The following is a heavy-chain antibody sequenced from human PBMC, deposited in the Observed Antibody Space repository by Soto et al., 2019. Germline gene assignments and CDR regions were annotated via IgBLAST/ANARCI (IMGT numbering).Heavy chain of an antibody. CDR2: IKQDGSEK. CDR1: GFTFSSYW. D-gene: IGHD2-2*01. V-gene: IGHV3-7*01. CDR3: ARGVRYCSSTSCYWNYYYYYMDV. J-gene: IGHJ6*03. Sequence: GGSLRLSCAASGFTFSSYWMSWVRQAPGKGLEWVANIKQDGSEKYYVDSVKGRFTISRDNAKNSLYLQMNSLRAEDTAVYYCARGVRYCSSTSCYWNYYYYYMDVWGKGTTVTVSS.